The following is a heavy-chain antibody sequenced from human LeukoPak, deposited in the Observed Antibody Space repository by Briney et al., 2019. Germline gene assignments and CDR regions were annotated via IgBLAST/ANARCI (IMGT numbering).Heavy chain of an antibody. CDR2: ISYDGSNK. Sequence: GGSLRLSCAASGFTFSSYGMHWVRQAPGKGLEWVAVISYDGSNKYYADSVKGRFTISRDNSKNTLYLQMYGLRAEDTAVYYCAKQLGPGYDIYYYYGMDVWGQGTTVTVSS. D-gene: IGHD3-9*01. J-gene: IGHJ6*02. V-gene: IGHV3-30*18. CDR3: AKQLGPGYDIYYYYGMDV. CDR1: GFTFSSYG.